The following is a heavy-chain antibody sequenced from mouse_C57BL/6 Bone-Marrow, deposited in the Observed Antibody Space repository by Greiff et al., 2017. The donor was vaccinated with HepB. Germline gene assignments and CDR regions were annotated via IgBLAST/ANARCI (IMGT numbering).Heavy chain of an antibody. CDR2: IDPSDSYT. CDR1: GYTFTSYW. D-gene: IGHD1-1*01. Sequence: QQSCKASGYTFTSYWMHWVKQRPGQGLEWIGEIDPSDSYTNYNQKFKGKSTLTVDKSSSTAYMQLSSLTSEDSAVYYCARGPYYGSSYGYFDYWGQGTTLTVSS. CDR3: ARGPYYGSSYGYFDY. V-gene: IGHV1-69*01. J-gene: IGHJ2*01.